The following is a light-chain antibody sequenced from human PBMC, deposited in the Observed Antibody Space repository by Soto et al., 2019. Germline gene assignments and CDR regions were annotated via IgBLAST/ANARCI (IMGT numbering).Light chain of an antibody. CDR3: SSYTLHPPRV. V-gene: IGLV2-14*01. J-gene: IGLJ3*02. CDR1: SSDVGGYNY. Sequence: QSALTQPASVSGSPGQSITISCTGTSSDVGGYNYVSWYQHHPGKAPKLMIYEVSSRPSGISNRFSGSKSGNTASLTISGLQAEDGGDYFFSSYTLHPPRVFGGGTKLTVL. CDR2: EVS.